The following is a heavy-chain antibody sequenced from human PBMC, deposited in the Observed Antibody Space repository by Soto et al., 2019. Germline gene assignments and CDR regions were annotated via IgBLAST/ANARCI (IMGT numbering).Heavy chain of an antibody. CDR1: GGSFGGYY. D-gene: IGHD1-7*01. Sequence: SETLSLTCAVYGGSFGGYYWSWIRQPPGKGLEWIGEINHSGSTNYNPSLKSRVTISVDTSKNQFSLKLSSVTAADTAVYYCARKKGITGTTGYYYMDVWGKGTTVTVSS. CDR2: INHSGST. J-gene: IGHJ6*03. V-gene: IGHV4-34*01. CDR3: ARKKGITGTTGYYYMDV.